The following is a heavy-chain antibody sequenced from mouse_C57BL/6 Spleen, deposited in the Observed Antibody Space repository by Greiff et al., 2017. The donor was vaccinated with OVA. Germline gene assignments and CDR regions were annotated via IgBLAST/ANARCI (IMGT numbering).Heavy chain of an antibody. J-gene: IGHJ1*03. D-gene: IGHD1-1*01. CDR1: GYTFTSYW. CDR2: IHPHSGST. Sequence: QVQLQQPGAELVKPGASVKLSCKASGYTFTSYWMHWVKQRPGQGLEWIGMIHPHSGSTNYNEKFKSKATLTVDTSSSTAYMQLSSLTSEDSAVYYCAPLTTVVATDFDVWGTGTTVTVSS. CDR3: APLTTVVATDFDV. V-gene: IGHV1-64*01.